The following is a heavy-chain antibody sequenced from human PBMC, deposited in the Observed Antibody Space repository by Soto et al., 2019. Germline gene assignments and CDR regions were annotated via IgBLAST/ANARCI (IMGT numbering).Heavy chain of an antibody. J-gene: IGHJ5*02. V-gene: IGHV1-69*13. Sequence: GASVKGSCEGSGGTLSRCAISWGRGAPGQRVEWGGGVVPFLGTANYAQKCQGRVTITADESTSTAYMEPSSLRSEDTAVYYCAREEYCSSTSGYTFGYNRLAPWGQGTLVTVSS. CDR3: AREEYCSSTSGYTFGYNRLAP. CDR2: VVPFLGTA. D-gene: IGHD2-2*02. CDR1: GGTLSRCA.